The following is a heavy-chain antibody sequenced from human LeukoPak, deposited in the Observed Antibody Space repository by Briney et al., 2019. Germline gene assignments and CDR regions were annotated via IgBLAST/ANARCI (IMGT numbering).Heavy chain of an antibody. D-gene: IGHD6-6*01. CDR3: AKGVYSSSSGWDYFDY. J-gene: IGHJ4*02. Sequence: RPGGSLRLSCAASGFTFDDYGMSWVRQAPGKGLEWVSGINWNGGSTGYADSVKGRFTISRDNSKNTLYLQMNSLRAEDTAVYYCAKGVYSSSSGWDYFDYWGQGTLVTVSS. CDR2: INWNGGST. V-gene: IGHV3-20*04. CDR1: GFTFDDYG.